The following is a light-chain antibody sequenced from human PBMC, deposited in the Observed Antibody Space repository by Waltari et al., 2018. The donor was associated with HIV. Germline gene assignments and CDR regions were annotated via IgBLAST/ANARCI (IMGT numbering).Light chain of an antibody. CDR2: GND. J-gene: IGLJ1*01. V-gene: IGLV3-19*01. CDR1: SLRNYY. CDR3: NCRDSSGLYV. Sequence: SSELTQDPAVSVALGQTVRITCQGDSLRNYYASWYQQKPGQAPVLVIYGNDNRPSWIPDLFSCSSSGNTASLTITGAQAEDEADYYCNCRDSSGLYVFGTGTKVTVL.